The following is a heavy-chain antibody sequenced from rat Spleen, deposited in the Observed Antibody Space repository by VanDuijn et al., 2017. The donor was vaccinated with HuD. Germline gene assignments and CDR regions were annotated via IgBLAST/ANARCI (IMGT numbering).Heavy chain of an antibody. V-gene: IGHV5-46*01. J-gene: IGHJ3*01. Sequence: EVQLVESGGDLVQPGRSVRLSCAASGFTFSNFPMAWVRQAPKKGLEWVATITFDGTWTYYRDSVKGRFTISRDNAKSTLYLQMNSLRSEDTATYYCTQQLGDWFAYWGQGTLVTVSS. CDR2: ITFDGTWT. CDR1: GFTFSNFP. D-gene: IGHD1-10*01. CDR3: TQQLGDWFAY.